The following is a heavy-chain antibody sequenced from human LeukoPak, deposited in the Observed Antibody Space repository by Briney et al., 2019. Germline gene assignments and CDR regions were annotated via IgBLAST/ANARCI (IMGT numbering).Heavy chain of an antibody. V-gene: IGHV4-61*01. CDR1: GGSISSSSYY. CDR3: ARTNYDFWHGGNWFDP. D-gene: IGHD3-3*01. CDR2: IYYSGST. Sequence: PSETLSLTCTVSGGSISSSSYYWSWIRQPPGKGLEWIGYIYYSGSTNYNPSLKSRVTISVDTSKNQFSLKLSSVTAADTAVYYCARTNYDFWHGGNWFDPWGQGTLVTVSS. J-gene: IGHJ5*02.